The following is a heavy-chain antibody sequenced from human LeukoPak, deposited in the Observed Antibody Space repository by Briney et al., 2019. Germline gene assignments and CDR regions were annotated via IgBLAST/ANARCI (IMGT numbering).Heavy chain of an antibody. Sequence: PSETLSLTXTVSGYSISSGYYWGWIRQPPGKGLEWIGSIYHSGSTYYNPSLKSRVTISVDTSKNQFSLKLSSVTAADTAVYYCASLTGISDYWGQGTLVTVSS. CDR1: GYSISSGYY. V-gene: IGHV4-38-2*02. CDR2: IYHSGST. CDR3: ASLTGISDY. D-gene: IGHD1-20*01. J-gene: IGHJ4*02.